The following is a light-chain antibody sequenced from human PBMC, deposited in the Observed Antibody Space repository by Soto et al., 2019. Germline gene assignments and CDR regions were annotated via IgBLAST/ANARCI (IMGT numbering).Light chain of an antibody. J-gene: IGLJ1*01. V-gene: IGLV2-14*01. CDR3: SSYTSSSTLVV. Sequence: QSALTQPASVSGSPGQSITISCTGTSSDVGGYNYVSWYQQHPGKAPKLMIFEVSNRPSGVSNRFSGSKSGNTASLTISGLQAADEADYYCSSYTSSSTLVVFGTGTKV. CDR1: SSDVGGYNY. CDR2: EVS.